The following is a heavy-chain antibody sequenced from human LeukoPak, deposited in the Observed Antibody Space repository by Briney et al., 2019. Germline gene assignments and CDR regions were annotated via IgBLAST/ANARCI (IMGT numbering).Heavy chain of an antibody. V-gene: IGHV4-39*01. Sequence: SETLSLTCTVSGGSISSSSYYWGWIRQPPGKGLEWIGSIYYSGSTYYNPSLKGRFTISVDTSKNQFSLKLSSVTAADTAVYYCASPYSSSWYYFDYWGQGTLVTVSS. D-gene: IGHD6-13*01. CDR2: IYYSGST. CDR3: ASPYSSSWYYFDY. CDR1: GGSISSSSYY. J-gene: IGHJ4*02.